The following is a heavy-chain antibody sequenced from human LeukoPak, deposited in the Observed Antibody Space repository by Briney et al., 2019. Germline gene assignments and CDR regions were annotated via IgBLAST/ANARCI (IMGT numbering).Heavy chain of an antibody. V-gene: IGHV4-59*01. CDR1: GGYISSYY. J-gene: IGHJ6*02. Sequence: SETLSLTCTVSGGYISSYYWSWIRQPPGKGLERIRCIYYSGSTNYNPSLKSRVTISVDTSKNQFSLKLSSVTAADTAVYYCARWVVPAAATYYYYYGMDVWGQGTTVTVSS. CDR2: IYYSGST. D-gene: IGHD2-15*01. CDR3: ARWVVPAAATYYYYYGMDV.